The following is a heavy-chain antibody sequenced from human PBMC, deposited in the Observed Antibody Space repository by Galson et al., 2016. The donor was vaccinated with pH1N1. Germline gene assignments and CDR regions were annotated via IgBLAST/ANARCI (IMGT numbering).Heavy chain of an antibody. J-gene: IGHJ6*02. V-gene: IGHV4-61*02. Sequence: TLSLTCSVSNGSITSGNYYWSWIRQPAGKGLEWIGRLYKTGTTNYNPSLKSLVTISADTSKNQFSLNLRSVTAADTAMYYCARGGVYSVWGQGTTVTVSS. CDR1: NGSITSGNYY. CDR2: LYKTGTT. D-gene: IGHD4-11*01. CDR3: ARGGVYSV.